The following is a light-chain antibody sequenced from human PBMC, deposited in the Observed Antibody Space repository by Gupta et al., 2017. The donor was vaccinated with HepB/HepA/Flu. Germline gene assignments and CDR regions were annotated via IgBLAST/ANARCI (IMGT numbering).Light chain of an antibody. V-gene: IGLV2-14*01. CDR1: SSDVGGYHY. Sequence: QSALTQPASVSGSPGQSITISCTGTSSDVGGYHYVSWYQQHPGKAPKLMIYDVRDRPSGVSNRFSGSKSGNTAFLTISGLQAEDEADYYCSSYTSSSTVIFGGGTRLTVL. CDR2: DVR. CDR3: SSYTSSSTVI. J-gene: IGLJ2*01.